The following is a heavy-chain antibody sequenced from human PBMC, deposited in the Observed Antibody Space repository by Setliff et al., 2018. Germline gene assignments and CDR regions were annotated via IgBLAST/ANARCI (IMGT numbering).Heavy chain of an antibody. D-gene: IGHD1-1*01. Sequence: PGESLKISCQASGYNFANHWIAWVRLMPGKGLEYMGRIDPGDSYADYSPSFEGLVTISADKSRTTVYLQWTSLQASDTALYLCARPGRERSTFAWLDAWGQGTQVTGSS. CDR2: IDPGDSYA. V-gene: IGHV5-10-1*01. J-gene: IGHJ5*02. CDR1: GYNFANHW. CDR3: ARPGRERSTFAWLDA.